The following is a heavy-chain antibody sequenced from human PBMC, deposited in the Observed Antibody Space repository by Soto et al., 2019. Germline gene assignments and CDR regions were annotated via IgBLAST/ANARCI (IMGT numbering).Heavy chain of an antibody. CDR1: GFTFSSYW. J-gene: IGHJ4*02. V-gene: IGHV3-7*01. D-gene: IGHD2-2*02. CDR3: ARGGDVCSSTSCYRVWWAGGYSYGYALDY. CDR2: IKQDGSEK. Sequence: EVQLVESGGGLVQPGGSLRLSCAASGFTFSSYWMSWVRQAPGKGLEWVANIKQDGSEKYYVDSVKGRFTISRDNAKNSLYLQKNSLRAEDTAVYYCARGGDVCSSTSCYRVWWAGGYSYGYALDYWGQGTLVTVSS.